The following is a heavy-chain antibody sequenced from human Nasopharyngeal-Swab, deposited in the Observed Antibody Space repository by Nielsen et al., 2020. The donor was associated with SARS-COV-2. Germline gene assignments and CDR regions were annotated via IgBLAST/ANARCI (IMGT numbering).Heavy chain of an antibody. Sequence: WIRQPPGKGLEWVSTISGIGGSTKYADSVEGRFTISRDNSKNTLYLQMNSLGAEDTAVYFCAKDGCSSTSCYVNFWGQGTLVTVSS. CDR2: ISGIGGST. D-gene: IGHD2-2*01. CDR3: AKDGCSSTSCYVNF. J-gene: IGHJ4*02. V-gene: IGHV3-23*01.